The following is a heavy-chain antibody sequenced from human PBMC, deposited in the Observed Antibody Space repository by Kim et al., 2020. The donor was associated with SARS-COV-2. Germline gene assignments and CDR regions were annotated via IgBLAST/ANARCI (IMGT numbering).Heavy chain of an antibody. CDR2: ISGSGGTT. CDR3: AKVVGATVY. V-gene: IGHV3-23*01. D-gene: IGHD1-26*01. CDR1: GFTFSTYA. Sequence: GGSLRLSCAASGFTFSTYAMSWVRQAAGKGLEWVSSISGSGGTTSYADSVKGRFTISRDNSKNTLYLQMNGLRAEDTAVYYCAKVVGATVYWGQGTLVTVSS. J-gene: IGHJ4*02.